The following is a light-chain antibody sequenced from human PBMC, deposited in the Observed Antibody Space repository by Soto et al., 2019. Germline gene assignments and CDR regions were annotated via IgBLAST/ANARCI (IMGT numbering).Light chain of an antibody. V-gene: IGLV3-1*01. J-gene: IGLJ2*01. CDR2: QDS. CDR3: QSWDSSTVV. Sequence: SYELTQPPSVSVSPGQTASITCSGDKLGDKYACWYQQKPCLCPVLVIYQDSKRPSGIPERFSGSNSGNTATLTISGTQAMDEADYYCQSWDSSTVVSGGGTKLTVL. CDR1: KLGDKY.